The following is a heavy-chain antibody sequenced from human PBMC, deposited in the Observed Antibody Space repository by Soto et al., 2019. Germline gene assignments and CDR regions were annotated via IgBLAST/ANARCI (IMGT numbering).Heavy chain of an antibody. CDR3: TTAFEY. CDR2: IDIDRSGT. Sequence: EVQLAESGGGSVQPGGSLRLSCAASESTFTNYWIHWVRQAPGKGLVWVARIDIDRSGTSYADFVKGRFIISRDNAKNTVYLQMSSLSVGDTALYYCTTAFEYWGQGAAVTVSP. V-gene: IGHV3-74*01. CDR1: ESTFTNYW. J-gene: IGHJ4*02.